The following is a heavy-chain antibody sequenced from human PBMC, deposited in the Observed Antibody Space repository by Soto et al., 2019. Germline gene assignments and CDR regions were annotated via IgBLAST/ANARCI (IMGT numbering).Heavy chain of an antibody. J-gene: IGHJ6*03. CDR2: ISSSGSTI. Sequence: GGSLRLSCAASGFTFSDYYMSWIRQAPGKGLEWVSYISSSGSTIYYADSVKGRFTISRDNAKNSLYLQMNSLRAEDTAVYYCARAPRTMVYYYMDVWGKGTTVTVSS. CDR1: GFTFSDYY. CDR3: ARAPRTMVYYYMDV. D-gene: IGHD3-10*01. V-gene: IGHV3-11*01.